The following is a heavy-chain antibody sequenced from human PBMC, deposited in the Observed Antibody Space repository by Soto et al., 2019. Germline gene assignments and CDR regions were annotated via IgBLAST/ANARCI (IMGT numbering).Heavy chain of an antibody. CDR1: GFTFSSYA. J-gene: IGHJ5*02. CDR3: AKGITMLVVVNKT. Sequence: EVRLLESGGGLVQPGGSLRLSCAASGFTFSSYAMTWVRQAPGKGLEWVSVISGSGGSTYYADSVKGRFTISRDNSKNMFYLEMNSLRAEDTAAYYCAKGITMLVVVNKTWGQGTLVSVSS. CDR2: ISGSGGST. V-gene: IGHV3-23*01. D-gene: IGHD3-22*01.